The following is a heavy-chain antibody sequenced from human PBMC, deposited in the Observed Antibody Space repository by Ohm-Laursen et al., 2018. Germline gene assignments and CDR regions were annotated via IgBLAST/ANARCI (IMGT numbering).Heavy chain of an antibody. CDR3: ARARPPTYYYGMDV. Sequence: SLRLSCAASGFTFSDYYMSWIRQAPGKGLEWVSYISSSGSTIYYADSVKGRFTISRDKAKNSLYLQMNSLRAEDTAVYYCARARPPTYYYGMDVWGQGTTVTVSS. CDR2: ISSSGSTI. J-gene: IGHJ6*02. D-gene: IGHD6-6*01. CDR1: GFTFSDYY. V-gene: IGHV3-11*01.